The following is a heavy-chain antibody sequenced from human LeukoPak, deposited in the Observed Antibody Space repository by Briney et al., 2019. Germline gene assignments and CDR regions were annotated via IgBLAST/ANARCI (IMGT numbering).Heavy chain of an antibody. CDR2: INPSGGST. Sequence: ASVKVSCKASGYTFTSYYMHWVRQAPGQGLEWMGIINPSGGSTSYAQKFQGRVTMTRDTSTSTVYMELSSLRSEDTAVYYCARDILGYCSGGSCRHFDPWGQGTLVTVSX. D-gene: IGHD2-15*01. V-gene: IGHV1-46*01. CDR3: ARDILGYCSGGSCRHFDP. J-gene: IGHJ5*02. CDR1: GYTFTSYY.